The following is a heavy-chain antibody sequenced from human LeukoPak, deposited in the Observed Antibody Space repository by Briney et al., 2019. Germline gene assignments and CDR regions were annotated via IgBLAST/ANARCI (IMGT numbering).Heavy chain of an antibody. CDR1: GFTFSNYA. V-gene: IGHV3-23*01. Sequence: GGSLRLSCAASGFTFSNYAMSWVRQAPGKGLEWVSTISGSGGSTYYVDSVKGRFTISRDNSKNTLYLQMNSLRAEDTAVYYCAKGYGWEASYYYYYMDVWGKGTTVTISS. J-gene: IGHJ6*03. CDR3: AKGYGWEASYYYYYMDV. CDR2: ISGSGGST. D-gene: IGHD1-26*01.